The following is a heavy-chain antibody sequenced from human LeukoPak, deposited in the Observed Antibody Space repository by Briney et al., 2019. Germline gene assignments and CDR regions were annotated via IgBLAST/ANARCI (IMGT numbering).Heavy chain of an antibody. D-gene: IGHD6-13*01. CDR2: INPSGGST. J-gene: IGHJ4*02. Sequence: ASVKVSCKASGYTFTSYYMHWVRQAPGQGLEWMGIINPSGGSTSYAQKFQGRVTMTRDTSTSTVYMELSSLRSEDTAVYYCARCPRSYSSSFPFDYWGQGTLVTVSS. CDR3: ARCPRSYSSSFPFDY. CDR1: GYTFTSYY. V-gene: IGHV1-46*01.